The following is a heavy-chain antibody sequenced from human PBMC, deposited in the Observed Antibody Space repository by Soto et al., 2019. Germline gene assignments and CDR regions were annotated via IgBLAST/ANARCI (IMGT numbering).Heavy chain of an antibody. Sequence: EVQLVESGGGLVKPGGSLRLSCAASGFTFSSYSMNWVRQAPGKGLEWVSAISSSSSYIYYADSVKGRFTISRDNAQNSLYLQMNSLRAEDTAVYYCARGSGSGEYYYYYYMDVWGKGTTVTVSS. CDR1: GFTFSSYS. V-gene: IGHV3-21*01. CDR3: ARGSGSGEYYYYYYMDV. CDR2: ISSSSSYI. J-gene: IGHJ6*03. D-gene: IGHD3-10*01.